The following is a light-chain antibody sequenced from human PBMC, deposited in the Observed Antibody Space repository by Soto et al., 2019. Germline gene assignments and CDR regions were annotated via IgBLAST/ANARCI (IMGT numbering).Light chain of an antibody. CDR2: AAS. CDR3: QKYDSAPFT. Sequence: DIQMTQSPSSLSASVGDRVTITCRASQGIRNDLAWYHQKPGKPPKLLISAASTLQLGVPSRFSGIGSGTDFTLTITSLQPEDVATYYCQKYDSAPFTFGPGTKVDIK. CDR1: QGIRND. V-gene: IGKV1-27*01. J-gene: IGKJ3*01.